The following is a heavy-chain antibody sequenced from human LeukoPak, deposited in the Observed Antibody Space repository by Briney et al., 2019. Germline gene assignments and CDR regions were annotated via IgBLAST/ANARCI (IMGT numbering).Heavy chain of an antibody. CDR3: AREDLKGMDV. CDR2: IRSSSSYI. J-gene: IGHJ6*02. Sequence: GGSVRLSCEACRLTCSRYSMNWVRDASGKGMEWVSSIRSSSSYIYYADSVKGRFTISRDNAKNSLYLQMNSLRAEDTAVYYCAREDLKGMDVWGQGTTVTVSS. CDR1: RLTCSRYS. V-gene: IGHV3-21*01.